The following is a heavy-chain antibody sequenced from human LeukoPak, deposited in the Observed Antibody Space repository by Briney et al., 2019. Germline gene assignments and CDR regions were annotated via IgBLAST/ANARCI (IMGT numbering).Heavy chain of an antibody. CDR3: ARGRAVLRYFDWLSHGDY. D-gene: IGHD3-9*01. J-gene: IGHJ4*02. CDR1: GYTFTGYY. V-gene: IGHV1-2*02. CDR2: INPNNGGT. Sequence: ASVKVSCKASGYTFTGYYMHWVRQAPGQGLEWMGWINPNNGGTNYAQKFQGRVTMTRDTSISTAYMELSRLRSDDTAVYYCARGRAVLRYFDWLSHGDYWGQGTLVTVSS.